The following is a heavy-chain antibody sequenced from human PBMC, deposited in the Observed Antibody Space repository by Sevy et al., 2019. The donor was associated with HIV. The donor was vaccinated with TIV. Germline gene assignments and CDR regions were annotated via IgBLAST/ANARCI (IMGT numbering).Heavy chain of an antibody. CDR3: SRDWKEYYDKSEPMNY. J-gene: IGHJ4*02. V-gene: IGHV3-49*03. CDR2: IRNKDYGGTT. D-gene: IGHD3-22*01. CDR1: GFTLGDYV. Sequence: GGSLRLSCTASGFTLGDYVMSWFRQAPGKGLEWVGFIRNKDYGGTTEFAASGKGRFSNSRDDCKSIVYLKMNSMKTKDTAMYYCSRDWKEYYDKSEPMNYWGQGTLVTVSS.